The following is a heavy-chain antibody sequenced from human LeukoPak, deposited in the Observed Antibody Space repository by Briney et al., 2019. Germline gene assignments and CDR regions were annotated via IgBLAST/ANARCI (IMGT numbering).Heavy chain of an antibody. Sequence: GGSLRLFCAASGFTFSSYSMNWVRQAPGKGLEWVSSISSSSSYIYYADSVKGRFTISRDNAKNSLYLQMNSLRAEDTAVYYCARDYGGNRVFDYWGQGTLVTVSS. CDR1: GFTFSSYS. J-gene: IGHJ4*02. CDR2: ISSSSSYI. D-gene: IGHD4-23*01. V-gene: IGHV3-21*01. CDR3: ARDYGGNRVFDY.